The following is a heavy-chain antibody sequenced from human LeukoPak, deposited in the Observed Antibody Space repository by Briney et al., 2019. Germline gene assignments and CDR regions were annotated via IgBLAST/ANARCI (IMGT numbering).Heavy chain of an antibody. CDR3: ASSPHDSSGYYYSDY. V-gene: IGHV1-18*01. CDR1: GYTFTSYG. Sequence: ASVKVSCKASGYTFTSYGFSWVWQAPGQGLEWMGWISAYNGNTNYAQKLQGRVTMTTETSTSTAYMELRSLRSDDTAVYYCASSPHDSSGYYYSDYWGQGTLVTASS. CDR2: ISAYNGNT. D-gene: IGHD3-22*01. J-gene: IGHJ4*02.